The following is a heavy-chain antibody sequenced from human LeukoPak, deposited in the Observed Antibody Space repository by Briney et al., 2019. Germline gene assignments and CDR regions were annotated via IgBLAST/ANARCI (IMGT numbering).Heavy chain of an antibody. CDR1: GFTFSSYS. Sequence: GGSLRLSCAASGFTFSSYSMNWVRQAPGKGLEWVSAISGSGGSTYYADSVKGRFTISRDNSKNTLYLQMNSLRAEDTAVYYCAKSVNYYDSSGLGWFDPWGQGTLVTVSS. CDR2: ISGSGGST. J-gene: IGHJ5*02. D-gene: IGHD3-22*01. CDR3: AKSVNYYDSSGLGWFDP. V-gene: IGHV3-23*01.